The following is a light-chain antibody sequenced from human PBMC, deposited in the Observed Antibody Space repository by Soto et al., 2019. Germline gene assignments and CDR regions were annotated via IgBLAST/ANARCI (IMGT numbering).Light chain of an antibody. Sequence: QSALTQPPSASGSPGQSVTISCTGTSSDVGGYNYVSWYQQHPGKAPKLMIYDVNKRPSGVPDRFSGSKSGNTASLTISGLQAEDEADYYCCSYAGSYTLYVFGTGTKVTVL. CDR1: SSDVGGYNY. J-gene: IGLJ1*01. CDR3: CSYAGSYTLYV. CDR2: DVN. V-gene: IGLV2-11*01.